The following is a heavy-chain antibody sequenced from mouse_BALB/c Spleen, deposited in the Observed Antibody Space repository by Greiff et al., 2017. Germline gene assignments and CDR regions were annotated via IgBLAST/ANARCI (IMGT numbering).Heavy chain of an antibody. CDR1: GFTFSSFG. D-gene: IGHD4-1*02. J-gene: IGHJ2*01. CDR3: ARSNFHYFDY. CDR2: ISSGSSTI. Sequence: EVKLVESGGGLVQPGGSRKLSCAASGFTFSSFGMHWVRQAPEKGLEWVAYISSGSSTIYYADTVKGRFTISRDNPKNTLFLQMTSLRSEDTAMYYCARSNFHYFDYWGQGTTLTVAS. V-gene: IGHV5-17*02.